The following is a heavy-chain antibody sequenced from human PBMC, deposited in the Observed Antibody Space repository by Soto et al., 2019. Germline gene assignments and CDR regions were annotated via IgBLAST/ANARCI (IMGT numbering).Heavy chain of an antibody. CDR3: ARGQRFSDWFDP. J-gene: IGHJ5*02. CDR2: INSSGST. Sequence: SETLSITYAVYGGSFSGYYWSWIRQPAGRGLEWIGGINSSGSTNYNPSLKSRVTISLDTSMNHFSLRLSSVTAADTAVYYCARGQRFSDWFDPWGQGTLVTVSS. V-gene: IGHV4-34*01. CDR1: GGSFSGYY. D-gene: IGHD3-3*01.